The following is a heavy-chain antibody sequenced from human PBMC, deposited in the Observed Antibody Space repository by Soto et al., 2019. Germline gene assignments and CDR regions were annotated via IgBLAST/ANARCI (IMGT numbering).Heavy chain of an antibody. CDR1: GGSISSYY. J-gene: IGHJ4*02. CDR3: ARHRDSSSPLDY. CDR2: IYYSGST. V-gene: IGHV4-59*08. Sequence: SETLSLTCTVSGGSISSYYWSWIRQPPGKGLEWIGYIYYSGSTNYNPSLKSRVTISVDTSKNQFSLKLSSVTAADTAVYYCARHRDSSSPLDYWGQGTLVTVSS. D-gene: IGHD6-6*01.